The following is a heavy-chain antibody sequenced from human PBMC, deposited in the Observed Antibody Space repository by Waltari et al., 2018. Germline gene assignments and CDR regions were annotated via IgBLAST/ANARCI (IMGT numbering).Heavy chain of an antibody. Sequence: QLQLQESGPGLVKPSETLSLTCSVSGGSIGSSDYYWGWIRQPPGKGLEWIGSIFYSGGTYYNPSLKSRATTSVDTSKNQFSLNLRSVTAADTAVYYCASHRPYRGGWFDFWGQGTLVTVSS. CDR3: ASHRPYRGGWFDF. CDR1: GGSIGSSDYY. V-gene: IGHV4-39*01. J-gene: IGHJ4*02. D-gene: IGHD6-19*01. CDR2: IFYSGGT.